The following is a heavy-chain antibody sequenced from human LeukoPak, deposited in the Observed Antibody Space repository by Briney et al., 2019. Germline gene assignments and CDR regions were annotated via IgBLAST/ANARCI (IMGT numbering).Heavy chain of an antibody. V-gene: IGHV1-2*02. Sequence: ASVKVSCKASGYTFTDYYLHWVRQAPAQGLEWMGWINPKSGVTKYAQKFQGRVTMTRDTSISTAYVELSSLRSDDTAVYYCAREAAAAGENYFDYWGQGTLVTVSS. CDR1: GYTFTDYY. J-gene: IGHJ4*02. CDR3: AREAAAAGENYFDY. CDR2: INPKSGVT. D-gene: IGHD6-13*01.